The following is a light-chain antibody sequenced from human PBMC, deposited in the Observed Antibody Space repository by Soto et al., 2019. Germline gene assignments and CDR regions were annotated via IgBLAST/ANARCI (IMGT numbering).Light chain of an antibody. CDR3: QQYDNLPPGIT. CDR1: QDISNS. Sequence: DIQMTQSPSSLSASVGDRVTITCQASQDISNSLNGYQQKPGKAPKLLIYDASNLETGVPSRFSGSGSGTDFTFTISSLQPEDIATYYCQQYDNLPPGITFGQGTRLEIK. CDR2: DAS. V-gene: IGKV1-33*01. J-gene: IGKJ5*01.